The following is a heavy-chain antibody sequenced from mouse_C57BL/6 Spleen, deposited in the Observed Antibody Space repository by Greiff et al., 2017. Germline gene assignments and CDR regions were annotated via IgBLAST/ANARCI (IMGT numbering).Heavy chain of an antibody. D-gene: IGHD1-1*01. V-gene: IGHV1-69*01. Sequence: QVQLQQPGAELVMPGASVKLSCKASGYTFTSYWMHWVKPRPGQGLEWIGEIDPSDSYTNYNQKFKGKSTLTVDKSSSTAYMQLSSLTSEDSAVYYGARSDYGRAAWFACWGQETLGTVSA. J-gene: IGHJ3*01. CDR2: IDPSDSYT. CDR1: GYTFTSYW. CDR3: ARSDYGRAAWFAC.